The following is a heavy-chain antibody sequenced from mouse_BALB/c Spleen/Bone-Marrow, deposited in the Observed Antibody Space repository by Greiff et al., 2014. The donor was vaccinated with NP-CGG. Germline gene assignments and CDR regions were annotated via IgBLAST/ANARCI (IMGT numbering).Heavy chain of an antibody. Sequence: EVQVVESGPDLVKPSQSLSLTCTVTGYSITSYYSWHWIRQFPGNKLEWMGYIHYSGITVYNPSLKSRISITRDTSNNQFFLQLNSVTTEDTATYYCARFAGPPYTMDYWGQGTSVTVSS. V-gene: IGHV3-1*02. D-gene: IGHD4-1*01. J-gene: IGHJ4*01. CDR1: GYSITSYYS. CDR3: ARFAGPPYTMDY. CDR2: IHYSGIT.